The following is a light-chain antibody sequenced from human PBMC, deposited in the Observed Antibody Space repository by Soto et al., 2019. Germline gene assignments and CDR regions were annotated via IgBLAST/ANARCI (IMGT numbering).Light chain of an antibody. CDR1: QTISSW. CDR2: KAS. V-gene: IGKV1-5*03. Sequence: DIQMTQSPSTPSGSVGDRVTITCRASQTISSWLAWYQQKPGKAPKLLIYKASTLKSGVPSRFSGSGSGTEFTLTISSLQPDDFATYYCQHFYTYSPWTFGQGTKVDIK. J-gene: IGKJ1*01. CDR3: QHFYTYSPWT.